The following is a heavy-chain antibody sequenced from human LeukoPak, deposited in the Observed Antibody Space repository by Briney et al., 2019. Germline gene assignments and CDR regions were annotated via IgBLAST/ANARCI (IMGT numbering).Heavy chain of an antibody. D-gene: IGHD6-13*01. Sequence: SETLSLTCTVSGGSISSYYWSWIWQPPGKGLEWIGYIYYSGSTNYNPSLKSRVTISVDTSKNQFSLKLSSVTAADTAVYYCARDLGVYPMFDPWGQGTLVTVSS. CDR3: ARDLGVYPMFDP. CDR2: IYYSGST. V-gene: IGHV4-59*01. J-gene: IGHJ5*02. CDR1: GGSISSYY.